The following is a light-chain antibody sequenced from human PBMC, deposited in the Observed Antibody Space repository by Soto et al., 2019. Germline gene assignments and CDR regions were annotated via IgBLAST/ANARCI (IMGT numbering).Light chain of an antibody. Sequence: EIVMTQSPATLSVSPGERATLTCRASQSINSNLAWYQQKPGQAPRLLIYGASTRATGFPARFSGSGSGTEFTLTISSLQSEDFAVYYCQQYYNWPGTFGQGTKVEIK. CDR3: QQYYNWPGT. V-gene: IGKV3-15*01. J-gene: IGKJ1*01. CDR1: QSINSN. CDR2: GAS.